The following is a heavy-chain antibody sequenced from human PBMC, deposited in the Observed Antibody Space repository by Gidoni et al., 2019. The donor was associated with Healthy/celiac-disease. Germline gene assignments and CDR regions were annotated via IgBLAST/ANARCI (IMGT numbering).Heavy chain of an antibody. Sequence: EVQLVESGGGLVKPGGSLRLSCAASGFTFSNAWMSWVRQAPGKGLEWVGRIKSKTDGGTTDYAAPVKGRFTISRDDSKNTLYLQMNSLKTEDTAVYYCTTELVGYSGYDYDYFDYWGQGTLVTVSS. D-gene: IGHD5-12*01. J-gene: IGHJ4*02. V-gene: IGHV3-15*01. CDR1: GFTFSNAW. CDR2: IKSKTDGGTT. CDR3: TTELVGYSGYDYDYFDY.